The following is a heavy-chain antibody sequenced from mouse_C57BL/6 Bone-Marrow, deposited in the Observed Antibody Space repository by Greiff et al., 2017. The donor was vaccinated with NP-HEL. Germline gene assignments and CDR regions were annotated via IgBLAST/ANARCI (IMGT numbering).Heavy chain of an antibody. CDR1: GYSITSGYY. CDR2: ISYDGSN. V-gene: IGHV3-6*01. Sequence: EVKLQESGPGLVKPSQSLSLTCSVTGYSITSGYYWNWIRQFPGNKLEWMGYISYDGSNNYNPSLKNRISITRDTSKNQFFLKLNSVTTEDTATYYCASGVYYGNYGLFAYWGQGTLVTVSA. D-gene: IGHD2-1*01. J-gene: IGHJ3*01. CDR3: ASGVYYGNYGLFAY.